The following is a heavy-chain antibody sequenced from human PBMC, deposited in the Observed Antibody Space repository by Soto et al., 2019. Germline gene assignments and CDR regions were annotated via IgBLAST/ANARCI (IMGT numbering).Heavy chain of an antibody. D-gene: IGHD1-26*01. CDR3: ARDPGSYLYYFDY. Sequence: EVQLVESGGGLVQPGGSLRLFCAASGFTFSSYWMSWVRQAPGKGLEWVANIKQDGSEKYYVDSVKGRFTISRDNAKNSLYLQMNSLRAEDTAVYYCARDPGSYLYYFDYWGQGTLVTVSS. V-gene: IGHV3-7*05. CDR1: GFTFSSYW. CDR2: IKQDGSEK. J-gene: IGHJ4*02.